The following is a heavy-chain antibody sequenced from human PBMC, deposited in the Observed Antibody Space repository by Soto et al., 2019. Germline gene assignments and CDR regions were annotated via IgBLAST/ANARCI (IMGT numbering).Heavy chain of an antibody. J-gene: IGHJ4*02. CDR2: IYYIGNS. D-gene: IGHD1-26*01. CDR3: ARQASTGSHSPGVGY. CDR1: GDSISRSPYY. Sequence: PSETLSLTCIVSGDSISRSPYYWGWIRQPPGKGLEWIGNIYYIGNSYYNPSLESRVTISVDTSKNQISLRLSSVTAADTAVYYCARQASTGSHSPGVGYWGQGTLVTVSS. V-gene: IGHV4-39*01.